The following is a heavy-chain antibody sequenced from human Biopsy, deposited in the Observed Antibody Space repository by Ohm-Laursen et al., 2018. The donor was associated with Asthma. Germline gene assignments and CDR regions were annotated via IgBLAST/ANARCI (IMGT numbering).Heavy chain of an antibody. CDR1: GGTFSNFA. CDR2: IMTVFGTT. Sequence: SVKVSCKAPGGTFSNFAISWVRQAPGQGLEWLGGIMTVFGTTNYAQKFQGRVTITADESTSTAYMEVTSLRSEDTAIYYCARCQVGYSSGWSLLLKKIYYSGMDVWGQGTAGTVS. D-gene: IGHD6-19*01. J-gene: IGHJ6*02. CDR3: ARCQVGYSSGWSLLLKKIYYSGMDV. V-gene: IGHV1-69*13.